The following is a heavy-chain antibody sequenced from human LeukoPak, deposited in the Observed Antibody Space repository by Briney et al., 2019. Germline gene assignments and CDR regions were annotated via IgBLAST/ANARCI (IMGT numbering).Heavy chain of an antibody. J-gene: IGHJ4*02. CDR1: GYTFTSYG. V-gene: IGHV1-8*02. Sequence: ASVKVSCKASGYTFTSYGINWVRQATGQGLEWMGWMNPNSGNTGYAQKFQGRVTMTRNTSISTAYMELSSLRSEDTAVYYCARGLSYYYGSGSYYNDYWGQGTLVTVSS. CDR2: MNPNSGNT. D-gene: IGHD3-10*01. CDR3: ARGLSYYYGSGSYYNDY.